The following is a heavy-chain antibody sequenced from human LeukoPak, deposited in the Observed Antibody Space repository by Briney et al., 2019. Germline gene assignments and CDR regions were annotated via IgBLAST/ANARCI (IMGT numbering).Heavy chain of an antibody. CDR2: IYTSGST. CDR3: ARETRQIIDFWSGYPSDY. CDR1: GGSISSGSYY. J-gene: IGHJ4*02. Sequence: SQTLSLTCTVSGGSISSGSYYWSWIRQPAGKGLEWIGRIYTSGSTNYNPSLKSRVTISVDTSKNQFSLKLSSVTAADTAVYYCARETRQIIDFWSGYPSDYWGQGTLVTVSS. D-gene: IGHD3-3*01. V-gene: IGHV4-61*02.